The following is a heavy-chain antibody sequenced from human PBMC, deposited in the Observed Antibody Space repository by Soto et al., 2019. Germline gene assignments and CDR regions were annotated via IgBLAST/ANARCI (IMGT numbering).Heavy chain of an antibody. Sequence: SETLSLTCTVSGGSISSYYWSWIRQPPGKGLEWIGYIYYSGSTNYNPSLKSRVTISVDTSKNQFSLKLSSVTAADTAVYYCAGGYGTHDFDYWGQGTLVTVSS. CDR3: AGGYGTHDFDY. V-gene: IGHV4-59*01. J-gene: IGHJ4*02. D-gene: IGHD5-18*01. CDR1: GGSISSYY. CDR2: IYYSGST.